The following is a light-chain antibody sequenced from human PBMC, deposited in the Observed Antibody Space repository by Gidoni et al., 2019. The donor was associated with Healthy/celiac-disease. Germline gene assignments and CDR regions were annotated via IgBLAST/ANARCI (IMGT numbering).Light chain of an antibody. CDR3: QQYGSSPST. J-gene: IGKJ1*01. CDR1: QSVSSSY. V-gene: IGKV3-20*01. Sequence: DIVLTQSPGTLSLSPGERATLSCRASQSVSSSYVSWYQQKPGQAPSLLIYGSSSSATGIPDRFSGSGSGADFTLIISRLEPEDLAVYYWQQYGSSPSTFGQGTKVEIK. CDR2: GSS.